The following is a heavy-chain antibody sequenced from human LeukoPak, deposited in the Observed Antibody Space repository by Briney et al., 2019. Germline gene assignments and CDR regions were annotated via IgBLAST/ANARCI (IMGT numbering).Heavy chain of an antibody. D-gene: IGHD6-13*01. V-gene: IGHV3-43*02. CDR1: GFTFDYYA. CDR3: AQDKGGSSWYYLDS. CDR2: ISGDGGST. J-gene: IGHJ4*02. Sequence: GGSVRLSCAASGFTFDYYAMHWVRQAPGKGLEWVSLISGDGGSTHYTDSVKGRFTISRDNSKNSLYLQMNSLRTEDTALYYCAQDKGGSSWYYLDSWGQGTLVTVPS.